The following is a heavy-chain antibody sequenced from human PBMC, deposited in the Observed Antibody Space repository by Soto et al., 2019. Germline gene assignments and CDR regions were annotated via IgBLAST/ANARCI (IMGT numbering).Heavy chain of an antibody. V-gene: IGHV3-23*01. J-gene: IGHJ5*02. D-gene: IGHD6-13*01. CDR1: GFTFSSYA. Sequence: GGSLRLSCAASGFTFSSYAMSWVRQAPGKGLEWVSAISGSGGSTYYADSVKGRFTISRDNSKNTLYLQMNSLRAEDTAVYYCAKGYKDGAAQQLVPHWFDPWGQGTLVTVSS. CDR3: AKGYKDGAAQQLVPHWFDP. CDR2: ISGSGGST.